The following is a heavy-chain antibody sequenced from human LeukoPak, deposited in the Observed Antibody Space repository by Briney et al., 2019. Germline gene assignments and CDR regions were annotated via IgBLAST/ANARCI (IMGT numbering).Heavy chain of an antibody. CDR1: GYTFTSYD. J-gene: IGHJ5*02. V-gene: IGHV1-8*01. Sequence: ASVTVSCKASGYTFTSYDINWVRQATGQGLEWMGWMNPNSGNTVYAQKFQGRVTMTRNTSISTAYMELSSLRSEDTAVYYCARFAVWGSYHTANWFDPWGQGTLVTVSS. CDR2: MNPNSGNT. D-gene: IGHD3-16*02. CDR3: ARFAVWGSYHTANWFDP.